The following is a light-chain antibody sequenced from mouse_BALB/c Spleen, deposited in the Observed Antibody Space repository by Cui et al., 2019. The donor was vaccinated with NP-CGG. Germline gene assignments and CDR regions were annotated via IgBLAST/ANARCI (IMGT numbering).Light chain of an antibody. J-gene: IGLJ1*01. Sequence: QAVVTQASALTTSPGETVTLTCRSSIGSVTTNNYANWVQEKPDHVFTGLIGGTNNRVPGVPARFSGSLIGNKAALTITGAQTEDEAIYFCALWYSNHWVFGGGTKLTVL. CDR3: ALWYSNHWV. V-gene: IGLV1*01. CDR1: IGSVTTNNY. CDR2: GTN.